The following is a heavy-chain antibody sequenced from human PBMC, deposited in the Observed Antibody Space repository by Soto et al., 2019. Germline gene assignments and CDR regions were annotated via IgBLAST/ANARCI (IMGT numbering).Heavy chain of an antibody. D-gene: IGHD2-2*01. CDR3: ARSLGFCNSISCYVWFDY. V-gene: IGHV3-23*01. J-gene: IGHJ4*02. CDR1: GFTFNTYA. CDR2: ISASGTST. Sequence: PGGSLRLSCVASGFTFNTYAMTWVRQAPGKGLEWISSISASGTSTYYADSVKGRFTISRDNSKNTLFLQMNSLRAEDTAVHYCARSLGFCNSISCYVWFDYWGQGALVTVSS.